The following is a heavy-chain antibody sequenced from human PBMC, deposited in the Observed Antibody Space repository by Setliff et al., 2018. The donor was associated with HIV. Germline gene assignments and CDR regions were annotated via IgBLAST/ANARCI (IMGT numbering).Heavy chain of an antibody. CDR2: ISAYTANT. Sequence: ASVKVSCKASGYTFPNYGITWVRQAPGQGLEWMGWISAYTANTNYAQNLQGRVTLTTDTSTSTAYMELRSLRSDDTAVYYCARVRVGATPLDYWGQGPLVTVSS. V-gene: IGHV1-18*01. CDR3: ARVRVGATPLDY. J-gene: IGHJ4*02. CDR1: GYTFPNYG. D-gene: IGHD1-26*01.